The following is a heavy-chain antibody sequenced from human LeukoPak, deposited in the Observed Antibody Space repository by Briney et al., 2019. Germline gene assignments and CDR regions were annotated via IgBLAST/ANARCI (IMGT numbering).Heavy chain of an antibody. Sequence: GRSLRLSCAASGFTFDDYAMHWVRQAPGKGLEWVSGISWNSGSIGYADSVKGRFTISRDNAKNSLYLQMNSLRAEDTALYYCAKAPHYYDSSNFDYWGQGTLVTVSS. J-gene: IGHJ4*02. CDR1: GFTFDDYA. CDR3: AKAPHYYDSSNFDY. CDR2: ISWNSGSI. V-gene: IGHV3-9*01. D-gene: IGHD3-22*01.